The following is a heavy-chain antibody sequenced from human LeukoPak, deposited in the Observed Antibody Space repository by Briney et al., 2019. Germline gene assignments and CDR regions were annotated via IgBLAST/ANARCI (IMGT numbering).Heavy chain of an antibody. CDR2: INHSGST. Sequence: SETLSLTCAVYGGSFSDYYWTWIRQPPGKGLEWIGEINHSGSTNYNPSLKSRVTISVDASKYQFSLKLNSVTAADTAVYYCARAGEGSGSPYSCYMDFWDKGTTVTVSS. J-gene: IGHJ6*03. CDR3: ARAGEGSGSPYSCYMDF. V-gene: IGHV4-34*01. D-gene: IGHD3-3*01. CDR1: GGSFSDYY.